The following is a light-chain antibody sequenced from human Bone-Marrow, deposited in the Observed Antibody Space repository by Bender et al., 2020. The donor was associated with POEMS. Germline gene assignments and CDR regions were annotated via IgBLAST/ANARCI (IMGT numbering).Light chain of an antibody. Sequence: QSALTQPPSASGSPGQSVAISCPGPTSDVSWYQHPPGQAPTLIVFEVDKRPSGVPDRSSGSKSGNTAALTVSGRQAEDEAEYYCSSYATTNVVFGGGTRLTVL. V-gene: IGLV2-8*01. CDR3: SSYATTNVV. J-gene: IGLJ2*01. CDR2: EVD. CDR1: TSD.